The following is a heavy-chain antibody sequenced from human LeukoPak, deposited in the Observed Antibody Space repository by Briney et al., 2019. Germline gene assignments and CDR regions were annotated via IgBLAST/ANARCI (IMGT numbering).Heavy chain of an antibody. CDR3: ARDPPGSGANYY. V-gene: IGHV3-74*01. CDR2: INSDGGST. J-gene: IGHJ4*02. D-gene: IGHD4/OR15-4a*01. CDR1: GFTFSSYW. Sequence: GGSLRLSCAASGFTFSSYWMHWVRQAPGKGLVWVSRINSDGGSTRYADSVRGRFTISRDNAKNTLYLQMNSLRAEDTAVYYCARDPPGSGANYYWGQGTLVTVSS.